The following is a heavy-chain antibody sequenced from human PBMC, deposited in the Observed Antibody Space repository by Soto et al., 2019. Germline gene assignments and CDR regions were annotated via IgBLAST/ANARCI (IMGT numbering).Heavy chain of an antibody. CDR2: INHSGST. J-gene: IGHJ6*02. CDR1: GGSFSGYY. D-gene: IGHD3-10*01. Sequence: QVQLQQWGAGLLKPSETLSLTCAVYGGSFSGYYWSWIRQPPGKGLEWIGEINHSGSTNYNPSLKSRVTISVDTSKNQISLKLSSVTAADTAVYYCASLGGTAWFGYYYGMDVWGQGTTVTVSS. V-gene: IGHV4-34*01. CDR3: ASLGGTAWFGYYYGMDV.